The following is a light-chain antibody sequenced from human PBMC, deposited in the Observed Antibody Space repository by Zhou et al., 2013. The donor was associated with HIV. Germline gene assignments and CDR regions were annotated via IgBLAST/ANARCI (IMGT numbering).Light chain of an antibody. J-gene: IGKJ2*03. Sequence: DIQMTQSPSTLSASLGDRVTITCRATQTISKWLAWYQQKPGKAPKLLIHKASILEASVPSRFSGSGSGTEFTLTIIGLQPDDSATYYCQQYNSYSKFSFGQGTKLEIK. V-gene: IGKV1-5*03. CDR3: QQYNSYSKFS. CDR2: KAS. CDR1: QTISKW.